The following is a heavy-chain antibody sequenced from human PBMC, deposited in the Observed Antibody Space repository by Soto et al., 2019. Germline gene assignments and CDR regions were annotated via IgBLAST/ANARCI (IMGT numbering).Heavy chain of an antibody. Sequence: YLRLSCAASGFTFDDYAMHWVRQAPGKGLEWVSGISWNSGSIGYADSVKGRFTISRDNAKNSLYLQMNSLRAEDTALYYWAKDIYCGVGSCSRIAMDAGCQGTTVIVAS. CDR1: GFTFDDYA. CDR3: AKDIYCGVGSCSRIAMDA. J-gene: IGHJ6*02. V-gene: IGHV3-9*01. D-gene: IGHD2-15*01. CDR2: ISWNSGSI.